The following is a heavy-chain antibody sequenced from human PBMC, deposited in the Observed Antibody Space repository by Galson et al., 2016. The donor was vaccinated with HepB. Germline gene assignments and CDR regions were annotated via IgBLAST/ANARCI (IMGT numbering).Heavy chain of an antibody. CDR3: ARDFRVCAAELGIGY. J-gene: IGHJ4*02. CDR1: GYSFDNFG. CDR2: ISPYNGNT. D-gene: IGHD1-14*01. Sequence: SVKVSCKASGYSFDNFGISWVRQAPGQGLEWMGWISPYNGNTKDVQKFQDRVVLTADKSTNTAYMELMNLISDDTAIYYCARDFRVCAAELGIGYWGQGTLVTVSS. V-gene: IGHV1-18*01.